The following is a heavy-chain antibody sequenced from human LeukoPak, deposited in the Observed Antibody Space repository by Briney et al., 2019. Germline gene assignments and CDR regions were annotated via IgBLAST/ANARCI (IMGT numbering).Heavy chain of an antibody. V-gene: IGHV1-2*02. CDR2: INPASGGT. J-gene: IGHJ4*02. D-gene: IGHD3-10*01. Sequence: ASVKVSCKASGYTFSGYYTYWVRQAPGQGLEWMGWINPASGGTNYAQKFQGRVTMTRDTSISTAYMELSRLRSDDTAVYYCARDATFGELPHWGQGTLVTVSS. CDR3: ARDATFGELPH. CDR1: GYTFSGYY.